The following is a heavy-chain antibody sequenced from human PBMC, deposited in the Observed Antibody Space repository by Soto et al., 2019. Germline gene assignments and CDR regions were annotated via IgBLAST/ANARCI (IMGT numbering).Heavy chain of an antibody. D-gene: IGHD3-3*01. CDR2: INPNSGGT. V-gene: IGHV1-2*04. CDR3: AIASGYISNAEWLPLKYYYCYMDV. J-gene: IGHJ6*03. Sequence: ASVKVSCKASGYTFTGYYMHWVRQAPGQGLEWMGWINPNSGGTNYAQKFQGWVTMTRDTSISTAYMELSRLRSDDTAVYYFAIASGYISNAEWLPLKYYYCYMDVWGKGTTGTVSS. CDR1: GYTFTGYY.